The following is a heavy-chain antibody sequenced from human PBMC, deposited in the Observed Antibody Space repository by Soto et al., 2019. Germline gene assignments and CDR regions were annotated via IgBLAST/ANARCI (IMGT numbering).Heavy chain of an antibody. V-gene: IGHV3-11*01. D-gene: IGHD1-26*01. CDR1: GFMFSDYY. CDR2: ISSTGKAT. CDR3: ARGRTLTNST. J-gene: IGHJ1*01. Sequence: GGSLRLSCAASGFMFSDYYMTWIRQAPGKGLEWISYISSTGKATSYADSVKGRFTVFRSNTKNSLYLQMNSLRAEDTAVYYCARGRTLTNSTWGQGTLVTVSS.